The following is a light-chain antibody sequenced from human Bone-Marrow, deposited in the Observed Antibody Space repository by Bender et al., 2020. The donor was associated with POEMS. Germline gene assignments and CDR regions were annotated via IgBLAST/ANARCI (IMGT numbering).Light chain of an antibody. Sequence: QSALTQPPSASGSPGQSVTISCTGTSSDVGGFNYVSWFQHHPGKAPKLMIYEVTNRPSGVSNRFSGSKSGNTASLTISGLQAEDEADYYCSSYTRSSTHYVVFGGGTKLTVL. CDR3: SSYTRSSTHYVV. CDR1: SSDVGGFNY. V-gene: IGLV2-14*01. CDR2: EVT. J-gene: IGLJ2*01.